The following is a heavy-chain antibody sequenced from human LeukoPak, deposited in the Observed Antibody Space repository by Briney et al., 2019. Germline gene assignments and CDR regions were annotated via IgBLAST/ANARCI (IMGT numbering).Heavy chain of an antibody. J-gene: IGHJ4*02. CDR2: IYYSGGT. Sequence: SETLSLTCTVSGGSISSSSYYWGWIRQPPGKGLEWIGSIYYSGGTYYNPSLKSRVTISVDTSKNQFSLKLSSVTAADTAVYYCARQVRKDGAVAGIFRTLIDYWGQGTLVTVSS. V-gene: IGHV4-39*01. CDR3: ARQVRKDGAVAGIFRTLIDY. CDR1: GGSISSSSYY. D-gene: IGHD6-19*01.